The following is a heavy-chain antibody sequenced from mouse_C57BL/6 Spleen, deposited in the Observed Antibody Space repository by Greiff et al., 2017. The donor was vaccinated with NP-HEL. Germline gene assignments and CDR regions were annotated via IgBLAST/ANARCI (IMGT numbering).Heavy chain of an antibody. CDR2: ISDGGSYT. CDR3: ARDRLDYYGSSLAWFAY. D-gene: IGHD1-1*01. V-gene: IGHV5-4*03. CDR1: GFTFSSYA. Sequence: EVKLVESGGGLVKPGGSLKLSCAASGFTFSSYAMSWVRQTPEKRLEWVATISDGGSYTYYPDNVKGRFTISRDNAKNNLYLQMSHLKSEDTAMYYFARDRLDYYGSSLAWFAYWGQGTLVTVSA. J-gene: IGHJ3*01.